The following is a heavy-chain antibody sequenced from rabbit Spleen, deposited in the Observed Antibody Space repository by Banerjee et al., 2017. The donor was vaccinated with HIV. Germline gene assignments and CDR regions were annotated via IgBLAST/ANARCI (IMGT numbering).Heavy chain of an antibody. CDR2: IDPIFGIT. CDR1: GFDFSNYG. D-gene: IGHD1-1*01. CDR3: ARGFASSSGYYLNL. J-gene: IGHJ4*01. V-gene: IGHV1S47*01. Sequence: QEQLVESGGGLVQPGGSLKLSCKASGFDFSNYGVSWVRQAPGKGLEWIGYIDPIFGITYYANWVNGRFTISSDNAQNTVFLQMTSLTASDTATYFCARGFASSSGYYLNLWGPGTLVTVS.